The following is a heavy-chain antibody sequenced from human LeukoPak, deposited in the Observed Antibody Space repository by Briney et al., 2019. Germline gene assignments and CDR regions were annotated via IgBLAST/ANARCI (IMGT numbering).Heavy chain of an antibody. D-gene: IGHD5-24*01. Sequence: SETLSLTCAVSGGSISSGGYSWSWIRQPPVKGLEWIGYIYHSGSTYYNPSLKSRVTTSVDRSKNQFSLKLSSVTAADTAVYYCARGWLQLYFDYWGQGTLVTVSS. V-gene: IGHV4-30-2*01. J-gene: IGHJ4*02. CDR3: ARGWLQLYFDY. CDR1: GGSISSGGYS. CDR2: IYHSGST.